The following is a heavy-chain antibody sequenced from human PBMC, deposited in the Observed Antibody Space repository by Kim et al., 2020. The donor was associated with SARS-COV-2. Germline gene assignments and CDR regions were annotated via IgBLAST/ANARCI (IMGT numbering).Heavy chain of an antibody. CDR1: GGSVSSGSYY. CDR2: IYYSGST. J-gene: IGHJ6*02. CDR3: ARGALGYYYGMYV. V-gene: IGHV4-61*01. D-gene: IGHD3-16*01. Sequence: SETLSLTCTVSGGSVSSGSYYWSWIRQPPGKGLEWIGYIYYSGSTNYNPSLKSRVTISVDTSKNQFSLKLSSVTAADTAVYYCARGALGYYYGMYVLGQG.